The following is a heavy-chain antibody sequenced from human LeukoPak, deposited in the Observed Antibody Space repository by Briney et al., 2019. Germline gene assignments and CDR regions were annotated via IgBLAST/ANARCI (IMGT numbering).Heavy chain of an antibody. Sequence: PSETLSLTCTVSGGSVRGYYWSWIRQSPGTRLEYIGYFYYGGSSNYNPSLKSRVTISIDTSKNQFFLKLSSVTAADTAVYYCARHYASGTYPLDCWGQGTLVTVSS. D-gene: IGHD1-26*01. J-gene: IGHJ4*02. V-gene: IGHV4-59*08. CDR3: ARHYASGTYPLDC. CDR2: FYYGGSS. CDR1: GGSVRGYY.